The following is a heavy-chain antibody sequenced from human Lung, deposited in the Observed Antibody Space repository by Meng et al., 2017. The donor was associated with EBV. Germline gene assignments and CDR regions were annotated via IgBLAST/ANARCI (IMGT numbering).Heavy chain of an antibody. Sequence: VQLGHAGDEVKKPGASGKVSCKASGYTFTGYYIHWVRQAPGQGLEWMGWINPNTGGTKYAQKFQGWVTLTRDTSISTAYMELSRLRSDDTAVYYCARGRYELIWGLFDPWGQGTLVTVSS. CDR1: GYTFTGYY. J-gene: IGHJ5*02. CDR2: INPNTGGT. CDR3: ARGRYELIWGLFDP. D-gene: IGHD1-1*01. V-gene: IGHV1-2*04.